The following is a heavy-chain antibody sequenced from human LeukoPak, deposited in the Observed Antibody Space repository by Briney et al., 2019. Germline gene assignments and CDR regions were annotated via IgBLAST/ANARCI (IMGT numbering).Heavy chain of an antibody. CDR1: GFSVSGYW. CDR3: ARGGYSFDY. V-gene: IGHV3-7*01. CDR2: LHPDGSER. Sequence: GGSLRLSCAVSGFSVSGYWMTWVRQAPGKGLEWVARLHPDGSERNYVGSVEGRFTVFGDNAKSSLFLQMHSLRVEDTAVYYCARGGYSFDYLGQGTLVTVPS. J-gene: IGHJ4*02. D-gene: IGHD5-12*01.